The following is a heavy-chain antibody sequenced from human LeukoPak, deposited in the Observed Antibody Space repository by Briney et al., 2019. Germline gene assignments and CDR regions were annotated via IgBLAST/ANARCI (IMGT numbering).Heavy chain of an antibody. V-gene: IGHV1-8*02. D-gene: IGHD3-10*01. Sequence: ASVKVSCKASGYTFTSYDINWVRQATGQGLEWMGWMNPNSGNTGYAQKFQGRVTMTRDTSISTAYMELSRLRSDDTAVYYCARDGGQYYYGSGSLKLWGQGTLVTVSS. J-gene: IGHJ4*02. CDR1: GYTFTSYD. CDR2: MNPNSGNT. CDR3: ARDGGQYYYGSGSLKL.